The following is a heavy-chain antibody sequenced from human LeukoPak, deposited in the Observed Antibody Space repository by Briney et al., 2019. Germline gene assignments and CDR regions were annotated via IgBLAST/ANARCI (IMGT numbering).Heavy chain of an antibody. J-gene: IGHJ6*02. Sequence: GGSLRLSCAASGFTFSEYYMRWIRPVPGKGREWVSYIRGNSSYTSYADSVKGQFNIPRDNDKNSMYLQMKFLRAEDTAVYYCARGHYGMDVWGQGTTVTVSS. CDR2: IRGNSSYT. CDR3: ARGHYGMDV. CDR1: GFTFSEYY. V-gene: IGHV3-11*05.